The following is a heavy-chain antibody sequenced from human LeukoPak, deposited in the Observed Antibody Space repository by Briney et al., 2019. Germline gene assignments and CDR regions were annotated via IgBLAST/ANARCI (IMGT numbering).Heavy chain of an antibody. V-gene: IGHV3-74*01. CDR1: GFTFSSYW. CDR3: ARGSYCSSTTCGNFDY. D-gene: IGHD2-2*01. CDR2: IDSDGSST. J-gene: IGHJ4*02. Sequence: PGGSLRHSCAASGFTFSSYWMHWVRQAPGKGLVWVSRIDSDGSSTSYADSVKGRFTISRDNAKNTLYLQMNSLSAEDTAVYYCARGSYCSSTTCGNFDYWGQGTLVTVSS.